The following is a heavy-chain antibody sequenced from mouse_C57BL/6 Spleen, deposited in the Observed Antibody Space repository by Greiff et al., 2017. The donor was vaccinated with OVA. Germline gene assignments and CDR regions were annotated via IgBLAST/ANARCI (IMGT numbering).Heavy chain of an antibody. V-gene: IGHV1-55*01. CDR2: IYPGSGST. J-gene: IGHJ4*01. CDR1: GYTFTSYW. CDR3: ARGSDRGGAMDY. Sequence: VKLQQPGAELVKPGASVKMSCKASGYTFTSYWITWVKQRPGQGLEWIGDIYPGSGSTNYNEKFKSKATLTVDTSSSTAYMQLSSLTSEDSAVYYCARGSDRGGAMDYWGQGTSVTVSS.